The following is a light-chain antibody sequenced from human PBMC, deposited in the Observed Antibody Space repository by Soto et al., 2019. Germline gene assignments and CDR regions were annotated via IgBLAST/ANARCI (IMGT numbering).Light chain of an antibody. CDR2: DVT. CDR1: SSDAGGYIY. Sequence: QSALTQPASVSGSPGQSITISCTGTSSDAGGYIYVSWYQHPPGKAPKLMIYDVTSRPSGVSYLFSGSKSGNTASLTISGIQAEDEADYYCSSYTTSSSYVFGTGTKVTVL. CDR3: SSYTTSSSYV. V-gene: IGLV2-14*01. J-gene: IGLJ1*01.